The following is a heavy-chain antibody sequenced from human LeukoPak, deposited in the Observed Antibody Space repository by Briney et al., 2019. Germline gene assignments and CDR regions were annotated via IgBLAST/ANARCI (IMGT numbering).Heavy chain of an antibody. V-gene: IGHV3-48*04. J-gene: IGHJ3*02. CDR1: GFTFSSYS. Sequence: GGSLRLSCAASGFTFSSYSMNWFRQAPGKGLEWVSFISYSGSTIYYADSVKGRFTISRDNARNSLYLQVNSLRAEDTAVYYCARGLPYNDAFDIWGQGTMVTVSS. D-gene: IGHD4-11*01. CDR3: ARGLPYNDAFDI. CDR2: ISYSGSTI.